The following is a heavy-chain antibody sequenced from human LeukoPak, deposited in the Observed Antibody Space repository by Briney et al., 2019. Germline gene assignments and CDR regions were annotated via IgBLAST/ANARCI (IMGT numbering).Heavy chain of an antibody. Sequence: GGSLRLFCAASGFTFSSNWMHWVRQAPGKGLVWVSHISTDARTITYADLVKGRFTISRDNAKNTVYLQMNSLRAEDTALYYCVRGQATAWGLDYWGQGTLVTVSS. CDR3: VRGQATAWGLDY. V-gene: IGHV3-74*01. CDR1: GFTFSSNW. D-gene: IGHD6-13*01. J-gene: IGHJ4*02. CDR2: ISTDARTI.